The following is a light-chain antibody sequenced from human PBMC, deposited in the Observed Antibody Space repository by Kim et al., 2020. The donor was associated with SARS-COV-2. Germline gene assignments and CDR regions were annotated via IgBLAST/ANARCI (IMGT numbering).Light chain of an antibody. CDR3: SALDSSLSAGWV. V-gene: IGLV10-54*02. Sequence: LTQPPSVSKGLRQTATLTCTGNSNIVGNQGAAWLQQHQGHPPKLLSYRNNNRPSGISERFSASRSGNTASLTITGLQPEDEADYYCSALDSSLSAGWVFGGGTQLTVL. J-gene: IGLJ3*02. CDR1: SNIVGNQG. CDR2: RNN.